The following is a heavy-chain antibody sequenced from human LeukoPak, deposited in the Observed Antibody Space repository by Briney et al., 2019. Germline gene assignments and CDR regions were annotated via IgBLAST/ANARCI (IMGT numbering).Heavy chain of an antibody. D-gene: IGHD5-18*01. CDR3: ARGPRIQLWPYPYYFDY. V-gene: IGHV4-34*01. CDR2: INHSGST. J-gene: IGHJ4*02. Sequence: PSETLSLTCAVYGGSFSGYYWSWIRQPPGKGLEWIGEINHSGSTNYNPSLKSRVTISVDTSKNQFSLKLSSVTAADTAVYYCARGPRIQLWPYPYYFDYWGQGTLVTVSS. CDR1: GGSFSGYY.